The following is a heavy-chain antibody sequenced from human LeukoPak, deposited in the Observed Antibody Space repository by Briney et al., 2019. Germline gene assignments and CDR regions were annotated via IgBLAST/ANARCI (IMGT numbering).Heavy chain of an antibody. D-gene: IGHD5-12*01. CDR3: ARGGYSGYGYDVPLDY. J-gene: IGHJ4*02. CDR1: GDSISSDSYS. Sequence: SETLSLTCTVSGDSISSDSYSWSWIRQPAGKGLDWIGRIYTSGNTYYNPSLKSRVTISVDTSKNQFSLKLSSVTAADTAVYYCARGGYSGYGYDVPLDYWGQGTLVTVSS. V-gene: IGHV4-61*02. CDR2: IYTSGNT.